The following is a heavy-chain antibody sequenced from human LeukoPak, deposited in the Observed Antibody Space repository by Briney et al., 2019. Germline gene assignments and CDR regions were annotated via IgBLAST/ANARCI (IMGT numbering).Heavy chain of an antibody. Sequence: GESLKTSCKGSGYSFTSYWIGWVRQMPGKGLEWMGIIYPGDSDTRYSPSFQGQVTISADKSISTAYLQWSSLKASDTAMYYCARRVRLGYCSSTSCPEDGMDVWGKGTTVTVSS. CDR2: IYPGDSDT. D-gene: IGHD2-2*01. V-gene: IGHV5-51*01. CDR3: ARRVRLGYCSSTSCPEDGMDV. J-gene: IGHJ6*04. CDR1: GYSFTSYW.